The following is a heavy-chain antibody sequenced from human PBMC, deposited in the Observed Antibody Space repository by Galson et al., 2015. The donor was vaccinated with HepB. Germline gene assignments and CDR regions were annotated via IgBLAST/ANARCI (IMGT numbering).Heavy chain of an antibody. D-gene: IGHD5-12*01. CDR3: ARGGRDIVATIPDAFDI. CDR1: GFTFNTYE. J-gene: IGHJ3*02. Sequence: SLRLSCAASGFTFNTYEMNWVRQAPGKGLEWVSYISSSGSTIYYADSVKGRFTISRDNAKNSLYLQMNSLRAEDTAVYYCARGGRDIVATIPDAFDIWGQGTMVTVSS. V-gene: IGHV3-48*03. CDR2: ISSSGSTI.